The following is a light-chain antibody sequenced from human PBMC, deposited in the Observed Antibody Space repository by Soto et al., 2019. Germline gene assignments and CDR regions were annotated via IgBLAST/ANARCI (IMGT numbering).Light chain of an antibody. V-gene: IGKV1-5*01. Sequence: DVEMPPSPSTLSASVGDRVTITCRASQSISTWLAWYQQKPGKAPKLLIYDVSNLEGGVPSRFSGTGSGTEFTLTISSLQPDDFATYFCQQYNTYCTFGEGTKVDIK. CDR3: QQYNTYCT. CDR1: QSISTW. J-gene: IGKJ4*02. CDR2: DVS.